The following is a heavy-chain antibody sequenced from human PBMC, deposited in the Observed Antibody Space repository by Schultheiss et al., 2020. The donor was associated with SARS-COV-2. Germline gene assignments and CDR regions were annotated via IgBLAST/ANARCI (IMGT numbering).Heavy chain of an antibody. V-gene: IGHV1-69*13. CDR1: GGTFSSYA. CDR2: IIPIFGTA. CDR3: ARDDLHDYGDSEFVPYGMDV. D-gene: IGHD4-17*01. Sequence: SVKVSCKASGGTFSSYAINCVRQAPGQGLEWMGGIIPIFGTANYAQKFQGRVTITADESTSTVYMELSSLRSEDTAVYYCARDDLHDYGDSEFVPYGMDVWGQGTTVTVSS. J-gene: IGHJ6*02.